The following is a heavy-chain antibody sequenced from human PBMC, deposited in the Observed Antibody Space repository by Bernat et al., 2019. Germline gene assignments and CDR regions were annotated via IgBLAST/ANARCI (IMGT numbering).Heavy chain of an antibody. V-gene: IGHV4-39*01. CDR1: GGSISDSTYY. CDR3: AGRPTRGRFDP. D-gene: IGHD3-10*01. CDR2: IYYSGST. J-gene: IGHJ5*02. Sequence: QLQLQESGPGLVKPSETLSLTCTVSGGSISDSTYYWLWIRQPPVKGLEWVVTIYYSGSTYYNPSLKSRVTISVDTSKNQFSLKLNSVTAADTAVYYCAGRPTRGRFDPWGQGTLVTVSS.